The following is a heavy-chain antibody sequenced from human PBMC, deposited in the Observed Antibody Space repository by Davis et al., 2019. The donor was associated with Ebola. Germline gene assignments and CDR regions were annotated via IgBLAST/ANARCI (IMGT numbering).Heavy chain of an antibody. Sequence: GGSLRLSCAASGFLFSSYTMHWVRQAPGKRLQWLAYIPYDGGNKFYADFVKGRFTISRDNSKSTLFLHMDSLRPEDTAVYYCARDPGGREIDYWGQGALVTVSS. V-gene: IGHV3-30*04. CDR2: IPYDGGNK. J-gene: IGHJ4*02. CDR3: ARDPGGREIDY. CDR1: GFLFSSYT. D-gene: IGHD1-14*01.